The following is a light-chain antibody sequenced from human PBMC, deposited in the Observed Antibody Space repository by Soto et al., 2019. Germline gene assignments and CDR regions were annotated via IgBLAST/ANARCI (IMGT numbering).Light chain of an antibody. Sequence: EIVLTQSPGTLSLSPGERATLSCRASQSISSSYLAWYQQKPGQAPGLLIYGASRRATGIPDRFIGSGSGTDFTLTISRLEPEDFAVYYCQQYKKWPRTFGHGTKVEIK. CDR3: QQYKKWPRT. J-gene: IGKJ1*01. CDR2: GAS. CDR1: QSISSSY. V-gene: IGKV3-20*01.